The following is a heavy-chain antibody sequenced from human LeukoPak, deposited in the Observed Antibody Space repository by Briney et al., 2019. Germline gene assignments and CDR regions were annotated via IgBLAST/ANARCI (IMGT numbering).Heavy chain of an antibody. J-gene: IGHJ4*02. V-gene: IGHV4-34*01. CDR2: INHSGST. CDR3: ARSCYRL. CDR1: GGSFSGYY. D-gene: IGHD2-2*01. Sequence: SETLSLTCAVYGGSFSGYYWSWIRQPPGKGLEWIGEINHSGSTYYNPSLKSRVAISVDTSKNQFSLKLSSVTAADTAVYYCARSCYRLWGQGTLVTVSS.